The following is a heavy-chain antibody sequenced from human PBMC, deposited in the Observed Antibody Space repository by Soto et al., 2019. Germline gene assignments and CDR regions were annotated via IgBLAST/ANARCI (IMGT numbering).Heavy chain of an antibody. Sequence: SETLSLTCAVSGGSISSSNWWSWVRQPPGKGLEWIGEIYHSGSSNYNPSLKSRVTISVDKSKNQFSRKLSSVTAADTAVYYCASGVGYCSSTSCRYYYYGMDVWGQGTTVTVSS. V-gene: IGHV4-4*02. CDR2: IYHSGSS. D-gene: IGHD2-2*01. CDR1: GGSISSSNW. CDR3: ASGVGYCSSTSCRYYYYGMDV. J-gene: IGHJ6*02.